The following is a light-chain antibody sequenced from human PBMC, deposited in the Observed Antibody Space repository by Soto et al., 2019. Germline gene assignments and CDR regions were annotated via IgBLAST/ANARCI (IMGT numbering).Light chain of an antibody. CDR1: QSINNW. CDR3: HQYDNAPQT. V-gene: IGKV1-5*01. J-gene: IGKJ2*01. Sequence: DIQMTQSPSTLSASVGDRVTITCRASQSINNWLAWYQQKPGKAPKLMIYDASSLESGVPSRFSGRGSGTDFSLTISRLAPEDFAVYYCHQYDNAPQTYGQGTKVDIK. CDR2: DAS.